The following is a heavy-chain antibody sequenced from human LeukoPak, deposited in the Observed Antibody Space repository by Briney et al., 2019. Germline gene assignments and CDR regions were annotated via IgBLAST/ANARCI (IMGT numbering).Heavy chain of an antibody. V-gene: IGHV3-23*01. D-gene: IGHD6-13*01. CDR2: ISGSGGST. J-gene: IGHJ4*02. CDR1: GFTFSSYA. CDR3: ARIEEYSSSWFGGGYFDH. Sequence: GGSLRLSCAASGFTFSSYAMSWVRQAPGKGLEWVSAISGSGGSTYYADSVKGRFTISRDSSKNTLYLQMSSLRGDDTAVYYCARIEEYSSSWFGGGYFDHWGQGTLVTVSS.